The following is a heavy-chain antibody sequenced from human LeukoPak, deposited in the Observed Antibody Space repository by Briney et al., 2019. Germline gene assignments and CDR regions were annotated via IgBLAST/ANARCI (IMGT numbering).Heavy chain of an antibody. V-gene: IGHV3-21*01. J-gene: IGHJ3*02. Sequence: GGSLRLSCAASGFTFSSYSMNWVRQAPGKGLEWVSSISSSSSYIYYADSVKGRFTISRDNAKNSLYLQMNSLRAEDTAVYYCARDGGNREAFDIWGQGTMVTVSS. CDR1: GFTFSSYS. CDR2: ISSSSSYI. D-gene: IGHD3-16*01. CDR3: ARDGGNREAFDI.